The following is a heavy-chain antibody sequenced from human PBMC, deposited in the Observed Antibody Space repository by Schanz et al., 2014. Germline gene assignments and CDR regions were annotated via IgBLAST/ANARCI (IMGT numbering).Heavy chain of an antibody. J-gene: IGHJ5*02. CDR2: INTGSGDT. Sequence: QVHLVQSGAEVKRPGASVKVSCKASEYSFTSYSMHWVRQAPGQRLEWMGWINTGSGDTKYSQNFQGRVTITRDTSASTAYMELSSLRSEDTAVDYCAKAEYDILTDSYSRLDPWGQGTLVTVSS. V-gene: IGHV1-3*04. CDR3: AKAEYDILTDSYSRLDP. CDR1: EYSFTSYS. D-gene: IGHD3-9*01.